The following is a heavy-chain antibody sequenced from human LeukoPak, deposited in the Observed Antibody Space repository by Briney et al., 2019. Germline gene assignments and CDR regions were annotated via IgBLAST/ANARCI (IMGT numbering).Heavy chain of an antibody. Sequence: SETLSLTCTVSGGSMSTYYWTWIRQSSGKGLEWIGYMHHSGSSNYNPSLRSRVTISLDMSQSRFSLKLGSVTAADTAVYFCVALRSCTGGSCPFDFWGQGTLVTVSS. V-gene: IGHV4-59*01. CDR2: MHHSGSS. J-gene: IGHJ4*02. CDR3: VALRSCTGGSCPFDF. CDR1: GGSMSTYY. D-gene: IGHD2-15*01.